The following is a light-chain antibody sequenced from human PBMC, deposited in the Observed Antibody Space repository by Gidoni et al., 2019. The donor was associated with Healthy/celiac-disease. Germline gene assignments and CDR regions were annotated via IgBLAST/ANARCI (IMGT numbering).Light chain of an antibody. CDR1: QSINSY. CDR2: AAS. V-gene: IGKV1-39*01. Sequence: MTQSPSSLSASVGDRVTITCRASQSINSYLNWYQQKPGKAPKLLIYAASSLQSGVPSRFSGSGSGTDFTLTISSLQPEDFATYYCQQSYSTPRTFGQGTKVEIK. J-gene: IGKJ1*01. CDR3: QQSYSTPRT.